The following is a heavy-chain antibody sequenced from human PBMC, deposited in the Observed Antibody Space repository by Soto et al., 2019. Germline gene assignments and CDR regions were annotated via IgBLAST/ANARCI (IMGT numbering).Heavy chain of an antibody. D-gene: IGHD6-6*01. CDR3: ARDLSSSEGHWFDP. Sequence: XXVKVSCKASGYTFTSYAMHWVRRAPGQGLDCRGWISPYNGNTNYAQKLQGRVTMPKDTSTSTAYMELRSLRSDDTVVYYCARDLSSSEGHWFDPWGQGTLVTVSS. J-gene: IGHJ5*02. CDR1: GYTFTSYA. CDR2: ISPYNGNT. V-gene: IGHV1-18*01.